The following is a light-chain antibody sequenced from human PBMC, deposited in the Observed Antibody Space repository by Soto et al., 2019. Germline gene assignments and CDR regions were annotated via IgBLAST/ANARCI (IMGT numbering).Light chain of an antibody. CDR3: QQSYNTPRT. CDR1: QSISSY. V-gene: IGKV1-39*01. J-gene: IGKJ2*01. CDR2: GAS. Sequence: DIKMTQSPSSLSASVGDRVTITCRASQSISSYLNWYQQKPRKAPKLLIYGASSLQSGVPSRFSGSGSETDFTLTISSLQPEDFATYYCQQSYNTPRTFGQGTKLEIK.